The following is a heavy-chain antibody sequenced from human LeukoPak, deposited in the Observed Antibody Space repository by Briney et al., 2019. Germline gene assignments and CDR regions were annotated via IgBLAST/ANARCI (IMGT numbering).Heavy chain of an antibody. CDR2: IYSGGST. J-gene: IGHJ4*02. CDR3: ARSRLSGYDWYY. Sequence: GGSLRLSCAASGFTASSNYMSWVRHAPGKGLGWVSAIYSGGSTYYADSAKGRFTISRNNSKNTLYLQMNSLRAEETAVYYGARSRLSGYDWYYWGEGTLVTV. D-gene: IGHD5-12*01. V-gene: IGHV3-66*01. CDR1: GFTASSNY.